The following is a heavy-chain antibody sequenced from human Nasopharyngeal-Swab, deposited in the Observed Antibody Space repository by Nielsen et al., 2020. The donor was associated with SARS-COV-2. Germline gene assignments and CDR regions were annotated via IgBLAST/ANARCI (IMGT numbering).Heavy chain of an antibody. Sequence: SQTLSLTCAISGDRVSNDRAAWSWIRQSPSRGLEWLGRTWYRSKWNYDYATSLSGRLTVSPDTAKNQFSLHLNSVTPDDTAVYYCAGIQQQLPGIVWGQGTMVIVSS. D-gene: IGHD6-13*01. J-gene: IGHJ3*01. CDR1: GDRVSNDRAA. CDR3: AGIQQQLPGIV. CDR2: TWYRSKWNY. V-gene: IGHV6-1*01.